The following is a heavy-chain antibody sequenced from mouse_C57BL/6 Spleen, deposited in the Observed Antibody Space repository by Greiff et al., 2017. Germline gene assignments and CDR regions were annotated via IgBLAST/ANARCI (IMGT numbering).Heavy chain of an antibody. V-gene: IGHV2-3*01. CDR3: AKGGSGDYFDY. CDR1: GFSLTSSG. D-gene: IGHD3-2*02. CDR2: IWGDGST. J-gene: IGHJ2*01. Sequence: QVQLQQSGPGLVAPSQSLSITCTVSGFSLTSSGVSWVRQPPGKGLEWLGVIWGDGSTNYHSALISRLSISKDNSKSQVFLQLNSLQTDDTATYYCAKGGSGDYFDYWGQRTTLPVSS.